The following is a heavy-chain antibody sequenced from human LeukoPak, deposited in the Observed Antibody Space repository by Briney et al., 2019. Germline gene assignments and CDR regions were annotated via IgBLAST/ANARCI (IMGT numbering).Heavy chain of an antibody. CDR3: ARVRYSSSWTDSNWFDP. V-gene: IGHV6-1*01. J-gene: IGHJ5*02. Sequence: SQTLSLTCAISGDSVSSNSAAWNWIRQSPSRGLEWLGRTYYRSKWYNDYAVSVKSRITINPDTSKNQFSLKLSSVTAADTAVYYCARVRYSSSWTDSNWFDPWGQGTLVTVSS. D-gene: IGHD6-13*01. CDR1: GDSVSSNSAA. CDR2: TYYRSKWYN.